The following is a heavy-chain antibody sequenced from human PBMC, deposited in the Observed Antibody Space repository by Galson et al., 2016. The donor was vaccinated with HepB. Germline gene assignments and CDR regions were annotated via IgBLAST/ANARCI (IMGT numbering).Heavy chain of an antibody. CDR3: AREGTSRKTYWYLDL. Sequence: SLRLSCAVSGFRFSNYAIHWVRQAPGKGLEWVAFISYDSSNKFFGDSVKGRFTISRDTSKNSVFLQMNTLRPEDTAVYYFAREGTSRKTYWYLDLWGRGTLVTVSS. CDR1: GFRFSNYA. V-gene: IGHV3-30*04. J-gene: IGHJ2*01. CDR2: ISYDSSNK. D-gene: IGHD2-2*01.